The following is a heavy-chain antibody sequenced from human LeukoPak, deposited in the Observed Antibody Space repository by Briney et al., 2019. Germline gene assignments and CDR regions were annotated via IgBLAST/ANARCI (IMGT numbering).Heavy chain of an antibody. CDR2: IYYSGST. V-gene: IGHV4-59*01. J-gene: IGHJ4*02. Sequence: SETLSVTCTVSGGSISSYYWSWIRQPPGKGLEWIGYIYYSGSTNYNPSLKSRVTISVDTSKNQFSLKLSSVTAADTAVYYCARNPSWIQLWLFDYWGQGTLVTVSS. CDR1: GGSISSYY. CDR3: ARNPSWIQLWLFDY. D-gene: IGHD5-18*01.